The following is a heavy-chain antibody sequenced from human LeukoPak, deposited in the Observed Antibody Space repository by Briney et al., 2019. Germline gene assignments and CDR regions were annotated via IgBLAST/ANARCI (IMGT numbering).Heavy chain of an antibody. V-gene: IGHV1-18*04. J-gene: IGHJ4*02. CDR1: GYTFTSYG. D-gene: IGHD4-17*01. CDR2: ISAYNGNT. Sequence: GASVKVSYKASGYTFTSYGISWVRQAPGQGLEWMGWISAYNGNTNYAQKLQGRVTMTTDTSTSTAYMELRSLRSDDTAVYYCARLPLGDDYGDLDYFDYWGQGTLVTVSS. CDR3: ARLPLGDDYGDLDYFDY.